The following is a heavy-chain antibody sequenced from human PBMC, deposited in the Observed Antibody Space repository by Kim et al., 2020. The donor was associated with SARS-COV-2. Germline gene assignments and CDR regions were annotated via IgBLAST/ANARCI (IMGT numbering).Heavy chain of an antibody. J-gene: IGHJ6*02. CDR3: AGEPPRNLAAAELGLYYYYYGVGV. CDR2: INPSGGST. CDR1: GYTFTSYY. Sequence: ASVKVSCKASGYTFTSYYMHWVRQAPGQGLEWMGIINPSGGSTSYAQKFQGRVTMTRDTSTSTVYMELSSLRSEDTAVYYCAGEPPRNLAAAELGLYYYYYGVGVWGQGTTVAVTS. V-gene: IGHV1-46*01. D-gene: IGHD6-13*01.